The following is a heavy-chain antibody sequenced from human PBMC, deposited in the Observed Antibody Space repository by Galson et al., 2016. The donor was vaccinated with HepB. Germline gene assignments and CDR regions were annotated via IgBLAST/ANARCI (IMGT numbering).Heavy chain of an antibody. D-gene: IGHD3-3*01. Sequence: SLRLSCAASGFTVFNNYMTWVRQAPGKGLEWVSLIYSGGSTHYADSVKGRFTIPRDSSKNTLYLQMNNLRAEDTAVYYCARSQISGVVNGPYWGQGTLVTVSS. J-gene: IGHJ4*02. CDR3: ARSQISGVVNGPY. CDR2: IYSGGST. CDR1: GFTVFNNY. V-gene: IGHV3-66*01.